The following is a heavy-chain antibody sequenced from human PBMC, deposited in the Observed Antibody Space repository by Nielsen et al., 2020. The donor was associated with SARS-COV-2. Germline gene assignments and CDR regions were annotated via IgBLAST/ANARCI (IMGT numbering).Heavy chain of an antibody. D-gene: IGHD3-22*01. V-gene: IGHV1-2*02. CDR1: GYVFTSYW. J-gene: IGHJ3*02. CDR3: ARWGITMIVVVKDAFDI. Sequence: ASVKVSCKASGYVFTSYWIHWVRQAPGQGLEWMGWINPNSGGTNYAQKFQGRVTMTRDTSISTAYMELSRLRSDDTAVYYCARWGITMIVVVKDAFDIWGQGTMVTVSS. CDR2: INPNSGGT.